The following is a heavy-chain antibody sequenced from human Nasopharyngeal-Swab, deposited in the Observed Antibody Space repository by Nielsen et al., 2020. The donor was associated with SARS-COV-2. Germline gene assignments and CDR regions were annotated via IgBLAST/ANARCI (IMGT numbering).Heavy chain of an antibody. D-gene: IGHD5-24*01. CDR3: ARDRVGWLQLSPDAFDI. CDR1: GFTFSSYG. V-gene: IGHV3-33*01. J-gene: IGHJ3*02. CDR2: IWYDGSYK. Sequence: GGSLRLSCTVSGFTFSSYGMHWVRQAPGKGLEWVAVIWYDGSYKYYGDSVKGRFTISRGNSKNTLYLEMNNLRVEDTAVYYCARDRVGWLQLSPDAFDIWGQGTMVTVS.